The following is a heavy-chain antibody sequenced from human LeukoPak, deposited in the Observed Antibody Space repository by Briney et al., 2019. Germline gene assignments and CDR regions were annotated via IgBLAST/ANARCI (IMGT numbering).Heavy chain of an antibody. CDR2: INHSGST. Sequence: SETLSLTCAVSGYSISSGYYWGWIRQPPGKGLEWIGEINHSGSTNYNPSLKSRVTISVDTSKNQFSLKLSSVTAADTAVYYCAQSGLYCGGDCYYDYWGQGTLVTVSS. CDR3: AQSGLYCGGDCYYDY. CDR1: GYSISSGYY. V-gene: IGHV4-38-2*01. D-gene: IGHD2-21*02. J-gene: IGHJ4*02.